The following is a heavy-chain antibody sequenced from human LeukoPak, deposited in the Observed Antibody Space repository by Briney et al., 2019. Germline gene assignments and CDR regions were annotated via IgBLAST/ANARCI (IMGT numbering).Heavy chain of an antibody. V-gene: IGHV4-59*12. D-gene: IGHD1-14*01. J-gene: IGHJ4*02. CDR1: LDSTTSNF. Sequence: SETLSLTCTVSLDSTTSNFWSWVRQPPGKGLEWIGDIHRSGSPNYNTSLQSRVTISIDRSRNQIALELSSVTAADTAVYYCAREILGGFNPGAYWGQGTLVTVSS. CDR2: IHRSGSP. CDR3: AREILGGFNPGAY.